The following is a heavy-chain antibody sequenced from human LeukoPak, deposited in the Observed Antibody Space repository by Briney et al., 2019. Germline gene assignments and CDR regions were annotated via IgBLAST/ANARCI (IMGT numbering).Heavy chain of an antibody. Sequence: GGALTLSCAACRWSFIQYYMSGIGQARGKGRNGLSYISSSCSTKYYADSVKGRFTISRDNAKNSMYLNMNSLRAEDTAVHYCARNFSYGDYNDYGIYYMDVWGQGTTVTVSS. CDR2: ISSSCSTK. J-gene: IGHJ6*03. V-gene: IGHV3-11*01. CDR3: ARNFSYGDYNDYGIYYMDV. CDR1: RWSFIQYY. D-gene: IGHD4-17*01.